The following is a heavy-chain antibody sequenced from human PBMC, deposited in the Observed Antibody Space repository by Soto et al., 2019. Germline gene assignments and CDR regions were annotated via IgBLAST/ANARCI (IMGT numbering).Heavy chain of an antibody. D-gene: IGHD2-2*01. CDR3: TTDSYSTIKADRFDY. CDR2: IKSKTDGGTA. Sequence: GGSLRLSCAASGFTFSNAWINWARQAPGKGLEWVGRIKSKTDGGTADFAAPVKGRFAISRDDSKKPGYLQMNSLKTEDTAVYYCTTDSYSTIKADRFDYWGHGTMVTVSS. V-gene: IGHV3-15*07. J-gene: IGHJ4*01. CDR1: GFTFSNAW.